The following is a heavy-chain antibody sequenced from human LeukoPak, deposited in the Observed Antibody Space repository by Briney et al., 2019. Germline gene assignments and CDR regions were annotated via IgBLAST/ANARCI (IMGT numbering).Heavy chain of an antibody. D-gene: IGHD2-2*01. CDR1: GFTFSSYW. CDR2: INGDGSTT. CDR3: ARGRGYCTSTGCYPGYYLDY. Sequence: GGSLRLSCAASGFTFSSYWMHWVRHVPGKGLVWVSRINGDGSTTNYADSVKGRFTVSRDNAKNTLYLQMNSLRAEDTAVYYCARGRGYCTSTGCYPGYYLDYWGQGALVTVSS. V-gene: IGHV3-74*01. J-gene: IGHJ4*02.